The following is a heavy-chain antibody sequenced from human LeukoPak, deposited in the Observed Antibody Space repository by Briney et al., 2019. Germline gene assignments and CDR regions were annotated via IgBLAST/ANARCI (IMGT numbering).Heavy chain of an antibody. D-gene: IGHD3-10*01. V-gene: IGHV1-2*02. CDR2: ISPNSGGT. CDR1: GYTFTVNN. J-gene: IGHJ4*02. CDR3: ARVKISNYGSDYDY. Sequence: GASVKVSCKASGYTFTVNNIHWVRQAPGQGLEWMGWISPNSGGTNYAQNFQGRVTMTRGTSIGTAYMELSRLRSDDTAVYYCARVKISNYGSDYDYWGQGTLVTVSS.